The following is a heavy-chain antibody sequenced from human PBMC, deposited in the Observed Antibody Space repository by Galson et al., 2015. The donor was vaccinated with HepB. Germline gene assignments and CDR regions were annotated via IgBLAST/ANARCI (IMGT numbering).Heavy chain of an antibody. CDR1: GFTFSSYW. V-gene: IGHV3-7*03. D-gene: IGHD3-10*01. CDR3: ALPPRRVRGGRDAFDI. J-gene: IGHJ3*02. Sequence: SLRLSCAASGFTFSSYWMSWVRQAPGKGLEWVANIKQDGSEKYYVDSVKGRFTISRDNAKNSLYLQMNSLRAEDTAVYYCALPPRRVRGGRDAFDIWGQGTMVTVSS. CDR2: IKQDGSEK.